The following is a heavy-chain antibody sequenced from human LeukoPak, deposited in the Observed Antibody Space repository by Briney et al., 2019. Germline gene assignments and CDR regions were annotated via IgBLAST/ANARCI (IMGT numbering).Heavy chain of an antibody. CDR2: ITGSGPYM. CDR1: GFTFSTFA. Sequence: GGSLRLSCAASGFTFSTFAMHWVRLSPGKGLEWVSSITGSGPYMLYADSVKHRFTISRDNAKNSLYLQMNSLRTEDTAVYYCVRDGSSWGNFDYWGQGTLVSVSS. V-gene: IGHV3-21*01. CDR3: VRDGSSWGNFDY. D-gene: IGHD7-27*01. J-gene: IGHJ4*02.